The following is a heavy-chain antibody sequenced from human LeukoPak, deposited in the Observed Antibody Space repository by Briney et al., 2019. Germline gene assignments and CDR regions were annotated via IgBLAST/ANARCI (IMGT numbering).Heavy chain of an antibody. CDR1: GYTFTSYA. D-gene: IGHD4-17*01. CDR3: ARVTGDYVPFSAFDI. J-gene: IGHJ3*02. CDR2: INTNTGNP. Sequence: AASEKVSCKASGYTFTSYAMNWVRQAPGQGLEWMGWINTNTGNPTYAQGFTGRFVFSLDTSVSTAYLQISSLKAEDTAVYYCARVTGDYVPFSAFDIWGQGTMVTVSS. V-gene: IGHV7-4-1*02.